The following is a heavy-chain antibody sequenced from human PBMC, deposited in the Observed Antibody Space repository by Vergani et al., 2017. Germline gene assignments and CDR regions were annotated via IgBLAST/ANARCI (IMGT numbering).Heavy chain of an antibody. J-gene: IGHJ6*04. V-gene: IGHV4-34*01. Sequence: QVQLQQWGAGLLKPSETLSLTCAVYGGSFSGYYWSWIRQPPGKGMEWSGEINHSGSTNYNPSLKSRVTISVDTSKNQFSLKLSSVTAADTAVYYCASLMTRGVVPAASRDVWGKGTTVTVSS. D-gene: IGHD2-2*01. CDR1: GGSFSGYY. CDR3: ASLMTRGVVPAASRDV. CDR2: INHSGST.